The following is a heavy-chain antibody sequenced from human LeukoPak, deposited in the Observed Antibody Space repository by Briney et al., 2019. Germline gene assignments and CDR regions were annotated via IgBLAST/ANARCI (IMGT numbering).Heavy chain of an antibody. CDR1: GYTFTGYY. J-gene: IGHJ5*02. CDR3: ARDSTSVYGDYVYWFDP. CDR2: INPNSGGT. Sequence: GASVKVSCKASGYTFTGYYMHWVRQAPGQGLEWMGWINPNSGGTNYAQKFQGRVTMTRDTSISTAYMELSRLRSDNTAVYYCARDSTSVYGDYVYWFDPWGQGTLVTVSS. D-gene: IGHD4-17*01. V-gene: IGHV1-2*02.